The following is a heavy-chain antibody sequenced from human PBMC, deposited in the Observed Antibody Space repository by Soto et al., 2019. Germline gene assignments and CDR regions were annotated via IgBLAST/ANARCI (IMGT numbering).Heavy chain of an antibody. V-gene: IGHV5-51*01. CDR2: IYPGDSDT. J-gene: IGHJ4*02. D-gene: IGHD1-7*01. Sequence: EVQLLQSGAEVKKPGESLKISCKGSGYTFTGYWIGWVRQMSGKGLEWMGIIYPGDSDTRYSPSFRGQVTISADKSVTTAYLQWSSLEDSDTAMYYCARGVDGTIDPHDFDFWGQGTLVTVSS. CDR3: ARGVDGTIDPHDFDF. CDR1: GYTFTGYW.